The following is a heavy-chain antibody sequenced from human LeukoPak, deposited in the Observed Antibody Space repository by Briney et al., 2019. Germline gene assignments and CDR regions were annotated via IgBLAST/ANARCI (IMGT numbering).Heavy chain of an antibody. J-gene: IGHJ4*02. CDR3: ARAHRPYTFWD. CDR2: ISYDGSNK. V-gene: IGHV3-30-3*01. Sequence: GGSLRLSCAASGFTFSSYAMHWVRQAPGKGLEWVAVISYDGSNKYYADSVKGRFTISRDNSKNTLYLQTNSLRAEDTAVYYCARAHRPYTFWDWGQGTLSPSPQ. CDR1: GFTFSSYA. D-gene: IGHD3-3*01.